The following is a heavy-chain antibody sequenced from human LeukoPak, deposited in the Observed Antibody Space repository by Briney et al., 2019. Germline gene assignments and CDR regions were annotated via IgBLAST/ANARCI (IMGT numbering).Heavy chain of an antibody. V-gene: IGHV3-15*01. J-gene: IGHJ6*02. D-gene: IGHD3-10*01. CDR1: GFTFSNAW. CDR2: IKSKTDGGTT. Sequence: PGGSLRLSCAASGFTFSNAWMSWVRQAPGKGLEWVGRIKSKTDGGTTDYAAPVKGRFTITRDDSKNTLYLQVNSLKTEDTAVYYCTTDGAMVRGVMIGRYGMDVWGQGTTVTVSS. CDR3: TTDGAMVRGVMIGRYGMDV.